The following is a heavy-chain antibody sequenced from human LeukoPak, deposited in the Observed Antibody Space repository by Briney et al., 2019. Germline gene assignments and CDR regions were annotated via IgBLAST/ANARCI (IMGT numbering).Heavy chain of an antibody. V-gene: IGHV4-4*07. CDR2: INSDGSI. CDR1: GVSISSLY. J-gene: IGHJ5*02. CDR3: ARDQGAAGRPFWFEP. D-gene: IGHD6-6*01. Sequence: SETLSLTCTVSGVSISSLYWNWIRQPAGKGLEWIGRINSDGSINYNVSLKSRVSMSVDTSKNQFSLRLSSVTAADMAVYYCARDQGAAGRPFWFEPWGQGALVTVSS.